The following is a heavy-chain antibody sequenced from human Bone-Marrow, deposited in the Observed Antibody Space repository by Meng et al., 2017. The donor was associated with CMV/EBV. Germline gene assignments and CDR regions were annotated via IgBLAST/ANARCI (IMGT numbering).Heavy chain of an antibody. J-gene: IGHJ6*02. CDR3: ARDYIVVVPAAPRIYYYGMDV. CDR2: INPNSGGT. CDR1: GYTFTGYY. V-gene: IGHV1-2*02. Sequence: ASVKVSCKASGYTFTGYYMHWVRQAPGQGLEWMGWINPNSGGTNYAQKFQGRVTMTRDTSISTAYMELSRLRSDDTAVYYCARDYIVVVPAAPRIYYYGMDVWGQGTTVTVSS. D-gene: IGHD2-2*01.